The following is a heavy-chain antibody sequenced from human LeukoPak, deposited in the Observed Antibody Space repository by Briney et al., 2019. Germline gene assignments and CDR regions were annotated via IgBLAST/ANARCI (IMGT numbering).Heavy chain of an antibody. Sequence: GGSLRLSCAASGFTFSSYAMHWVRQAPGKGLEWVAVISYDGSNKYYADSVKGRFTISRDNSKNTLYLQMNSLRAEDTAVYYCARRRASGYDTFDYWGQGTLVTVSS. J-gene: IGHJ4*02. D-gene: IGHD5-12*01. CDR2: ISYDGSNK. V-gene: IGHV3-30-3*01. CDR1: GFTFSSYA. CDR3: ARRRASGYDTFDY.